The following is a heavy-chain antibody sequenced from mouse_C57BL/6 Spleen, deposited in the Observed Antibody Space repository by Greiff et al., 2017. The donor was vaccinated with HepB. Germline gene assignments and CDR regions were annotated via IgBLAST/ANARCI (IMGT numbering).Heavy chain of an antibody. V-gene: IGHV1-61*01. CDR3: AREVYYDYPYWYFDV. J-gene: IGHJ1*03. D-gene: IGHD2-4*01. CDR1: GYTFTSYW. Sequence: VQLQQPGAELVRPGSSVKLSCKASGYTFTSYWMDWVKQRPGQGLEWIGNIYPSDSETHYNQKFKDKATLTVDKSSSTAYMQLSSLTSEDSAVYYCAREVYYDYPYWYFDVWGTGTTVTVSS. CDR2: IYPSDSET.